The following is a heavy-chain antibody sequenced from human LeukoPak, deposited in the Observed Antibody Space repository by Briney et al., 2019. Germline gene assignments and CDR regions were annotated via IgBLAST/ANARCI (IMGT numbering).Heavy chain of an antibody. CDR3: AREREYGDYQY. J-gene: IGHJ4*02. D-gene: IGHD4-17*01. Sequence: SETLSLTCAVSGYSISSGTYWGWIRQPPGKGLEWIGSIHHSGATYYKPSLKSRVTLSLDTSRNQFSLRLTSVTAADTAVYYCAREREYGDYQYWDQGTLVTVSS. V-gene: IGHV4-38-2*01. CDR1: GYSISSGTY. CDR2: IHHSGAT.